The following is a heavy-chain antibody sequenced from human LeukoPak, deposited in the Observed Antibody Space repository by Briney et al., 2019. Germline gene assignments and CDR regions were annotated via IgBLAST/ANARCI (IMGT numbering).Heavy chain of an antibody. CDR2: IIPIFGTA. J-gene: IGHJ4*02. D-gene: IGHD3-9*01. Sequence: SVKVSCKASGGTFSSYAISWVRQAPGQGLEWMGGIIPIFGTANYAQKFQGRVTITADKSTSTAYMELSSLRSEDTAVYYCARGGNYDILTGYYDQYYFDYWGQGTLVTVSS. CDR1: GGTFSSYA. V-gene: IGHV1-69*06. CDR3: ARGGNYDILTGYYDQYYFDY.